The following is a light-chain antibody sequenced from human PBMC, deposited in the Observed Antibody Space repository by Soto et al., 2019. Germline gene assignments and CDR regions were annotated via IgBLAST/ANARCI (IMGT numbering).Light chain of an antibody. CDR3: QQFGSSPGFT. Sequence: EIVLTQSPGTLSLSPGERATLSCRASQSINSRYLAWYQQKPGQAPRLLIYGASSSATGIPDRFSGSGSGTYITLTISRLEPEDFAVYYCQQFGSSPGFTFGPGTKVDIK. CDR2: GAS. CDR1: QSINSRY. J-gene: IGKJ3*01. V-gene: IGKV3-20*01.